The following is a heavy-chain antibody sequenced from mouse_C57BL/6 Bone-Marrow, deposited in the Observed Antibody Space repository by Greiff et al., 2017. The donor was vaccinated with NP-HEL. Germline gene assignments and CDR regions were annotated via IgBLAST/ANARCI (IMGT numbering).Heavy chain of an antibody. V-gene: IGHV1-61*01. J-gene: IGHJ4*01. CDR2: IYPSDSET. CDR3: ASYYAGIYYAMDY. D-gene: IGHD1-1*02. Sequence: QVQLQQPGAELVRPGSSVKLSCKASGYTFTSYWMDWVKQRPGQGLEWIGNIYPSDSETHYNQKFKDKATLTVDKSSSTAYMQLSSLTSEDSAVYYCASYYAGIYYAMDYWGQGTSVTVSS. CDR1: GYTFTSYW.